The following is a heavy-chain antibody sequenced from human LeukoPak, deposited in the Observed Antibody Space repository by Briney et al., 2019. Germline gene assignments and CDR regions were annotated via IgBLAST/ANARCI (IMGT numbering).Heavy chain of an antibody. V-gene: IGHV3-48*04. Sequence: PGGSLRLSCAASGFTFSSYSMNWVRQAPGKGREWVSYISSSSSTIYYADSVKGRFTISRDNAKNSLYLQMNSLRAEDTAVYYCARDGGPHSSGWYWEVPVPYYFDYWGQGPLVTVSS. CDR1: GFTFSSYS. J-gene: IGHJ4*02. D-gene: IGHD6-19*01. CDR2: ISSSSSTI. CDR3: ARDGGPHSSGWYWEVPVPYYFDY.